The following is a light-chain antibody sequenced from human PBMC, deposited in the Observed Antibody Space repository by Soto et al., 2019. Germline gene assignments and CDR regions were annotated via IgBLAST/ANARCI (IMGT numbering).Light chain of an antibody. J-gene: IGKJ1*01. V-gene: IGKV3-11*01. Sequence: EIVLTHSPATLALSPGERATLSCRTSQSVSRYLAWYQQKPGQAPRLLIFDASQRATGIPARFRGSGSGTEFTLTISSLQSEDFAVYYCQQYSIWRTFGQGTKVDIK. CDR2: DAS. CDR1: QSVSRY. CDR3: QQYSIWRT.